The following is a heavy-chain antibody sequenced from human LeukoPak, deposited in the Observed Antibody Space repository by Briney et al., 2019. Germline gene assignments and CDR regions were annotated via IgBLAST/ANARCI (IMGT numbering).Heavy chain of an antibody. D-gene: IGHD6-19*01. Sequence: PGGSLRLSCAASGFTFSSYGMHWVRQAPGKGLEWVAVISYDGSNKYYADSVKGRFTISRDNAKNSLYLQMNSLRAEDTALYYCAKVSIAVAGPLDYWGQGTLVTVSS. J-gene: IGHJ4*02. V-gene: IGHV3-30*18. CDR3: AKVSIAVAGPLDY. CDR1: GFTFSSYG. CDR2: ISYDGSNK.